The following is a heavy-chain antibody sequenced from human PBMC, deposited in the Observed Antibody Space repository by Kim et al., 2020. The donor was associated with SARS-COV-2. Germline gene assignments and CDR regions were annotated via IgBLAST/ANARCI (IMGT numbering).Heavy chain of an antibody. D-gene: IGHD2-21*01. Sequence: GGSLRLSCAASGFTFRSYGMHWVRQAPGKGLEWVAVISNDGSDKYYADSVKGRFTISRDNSMNTLYLQMNSLRTEDTAVYYCAQMTQRVGDRGTWLDYWG. CDR1: GFTFRSYG. CDR3: AQMTQRVGDRGTWLDY. CDR2: ISNDGSDK. J-gene: IGHJ4*01. V-gene: IGHV3-30*03.